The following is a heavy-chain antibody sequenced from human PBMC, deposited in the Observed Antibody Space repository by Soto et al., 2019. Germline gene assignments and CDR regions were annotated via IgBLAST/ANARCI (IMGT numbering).Heavy chain of an antibody. J-gene: IGHJ5*02. CDR1: GGTFSSYA. D-gene: IGHD6-13*01. CDR2: IIPMFGTA. Sequence: QVQLVQSGAEEKKPGSSVKVSCKASGGTFSSYAISWTRQAPGQGLEWMGGIIPMFGTAIYEQKFQGRVTITADEPTSTAYMDLSILSSEDTALYYCAILGTPYYSSSWGNWFDPWGQGTLVTVS. CDR3: AILGTPYYSSSWGNWFDP. V-gene: IGHV1-69*01.